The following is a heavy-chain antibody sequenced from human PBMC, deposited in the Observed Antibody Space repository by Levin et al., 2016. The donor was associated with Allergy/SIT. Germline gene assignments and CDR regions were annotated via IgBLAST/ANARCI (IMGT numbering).Heavy chain of an antibody. J-gene: IGHJ6*03. D-gene: IGHD3-10*01. Sequence: SETLSLTCTVSGDSISSSTYYWGWLRQPPGKGLEWIGSIYYSGSTYYNPSLKSRVTISVDTSKNQFSLKLSSVTAADTAVYYCGVLTAYFYYMDVWGKGTTVTVSS. CDR3: GVLTAYFYYMDV. CDR1: GDSISSSTYY. CDR2: IYYSGST. V-gene: IGHV4-39*01.